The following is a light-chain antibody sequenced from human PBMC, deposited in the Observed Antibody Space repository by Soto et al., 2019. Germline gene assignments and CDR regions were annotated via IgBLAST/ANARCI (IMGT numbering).Light chain of an antibody. CDR2: SAS. V-gene: IGKV3-20*01. Sequence: EIVLTQSPGTLSLSPGERVTRSCSASRSVSGSYLAWYQQKPGQAPRVLIYSASLRATGIPDRFSGSGSGTDFSLTISRLEPEDFAVYYCQQYGSSPITFGQGTRLEIK. CDR3: QQYGSSPIT. J-gene: IGKJ5*01. CDR1: RSVSGSY.